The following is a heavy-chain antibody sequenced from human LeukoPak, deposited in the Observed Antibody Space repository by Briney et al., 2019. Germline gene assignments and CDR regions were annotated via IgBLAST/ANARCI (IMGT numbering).Heavy chain of an antibody. V-gene: IGHV3-23*01. Sequence: GGSLRLSCAASGFTFSSYATSWVRQAPGKGLEWVSGISGSGGTYYADSVKGRFTISRDNSKNTLYLQMNSLRVEDTAVYYCAKDRVGTAMVVGDFDYRGQGTLVTVSS. J-gene: IGHJ4*02. CDR2: ISGSGGT. CDR3: AKDRVGTAMVVGDFDY. CDR1: GFTFSSYA. D-gene: IGHD5-18*01.